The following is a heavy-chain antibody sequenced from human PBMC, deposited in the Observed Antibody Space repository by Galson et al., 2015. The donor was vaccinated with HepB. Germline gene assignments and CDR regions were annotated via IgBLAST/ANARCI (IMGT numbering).Heavy chain of an antibody. CDR2: IYYSGST. D-gene: IGHD3-10*01. Sequence: QVQLQESGPGLVKPSETLSLTCTVSGGSISSSSYYWGWIRQPPGKGLEWIGSIYYSGSTYYNPPLKSRVTISVDTSKNQFSLKLSSVTAADTAVYYCARHPETRAGFGGYWYFDLWGRGTLVTVSS. J-gene: IGHJ2*01. V-gene: IGHV4-39*01. CDR1: GGSISSSSYY. CDR3: ARHPETRAGFGGYWYFDL.